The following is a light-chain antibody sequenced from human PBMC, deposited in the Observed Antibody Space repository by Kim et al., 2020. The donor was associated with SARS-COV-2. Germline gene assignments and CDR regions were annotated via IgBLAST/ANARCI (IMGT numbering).Light chain of an antibody. Sequence: GDRGTITCRGSQGIRSALAWYQQRPGKAPKVLIYDASSLESGFPSRFSGSGSGKDFTLTISSLQPEDSATYYCQQFNNYPLTFGGGTKVDIK. V-gene: IGKV1D-13*01. CDR1: QGIRSA. J-gene: IGKJ4*01. CDR3: QQFNNYPLT. CDR2: DAS.